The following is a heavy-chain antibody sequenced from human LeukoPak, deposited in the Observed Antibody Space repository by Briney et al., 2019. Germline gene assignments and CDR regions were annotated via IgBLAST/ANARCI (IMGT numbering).Heavy chain of an antibody. CDR2: INSDGSST. CDR1: GFTFSSYW. Sequence: GGSLRLSCAASGFTFSSYWMRWVRQAPGKGLVWVSRINSDGSSTSYADSVKGRFTISRDNAKNTLYLQMNSLRAEDTAAYYCARDPSRPYSSSWLDYWGQGTLVTVSS. CDR3: ARDPSRPYSSSWLDY. D-gene: IGHD6-13*01. J-gene: IGHJ4*02. V-gene: IGHV3-74*01.